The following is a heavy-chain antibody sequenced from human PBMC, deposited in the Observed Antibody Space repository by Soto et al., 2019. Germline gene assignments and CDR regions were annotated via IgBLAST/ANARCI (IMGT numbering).Heavy chain of an antibody. Sequence: LSLTCAVSGYSISSGYYWGWIRQPPGRGLEWIGSISHSGTTYYNPSLRSRVTISIDTSNNQFSLKLSSVTAADTAVYYCARASGGNSGWGHWSDPWGQGTLVTVSS. D-gene: IGHD2-21*02. CDR3: ARASGGNSGWGHWSDP. J-gene: IGHJ5*02. CDR1: GYSISSGYY. CDR2: ISHSGTT. V-gene: IGHV4-38-2*01.